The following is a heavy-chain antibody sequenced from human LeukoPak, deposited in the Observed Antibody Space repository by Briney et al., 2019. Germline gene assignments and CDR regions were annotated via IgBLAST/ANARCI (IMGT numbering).Heavy chain of an antibody. CDR3: AREDPQTTVPEGMDV. V-gene: IGHV4-59*01. CDR2: IYYSGTT. Sequence: PSETLSLTCTVSGGSISHYYWSWIRQSPGKGLEWIGYIYYSGTTNYNPSLKSRVTISVDTSRNQFSLQLRSVTAADTAVYYCAREDPQTTVPEGMDVWGQGTTGIVSS. D-gene: IGHD4-17*01. CDR1: GGSISHYY. J-gene: IGHJ6*02.